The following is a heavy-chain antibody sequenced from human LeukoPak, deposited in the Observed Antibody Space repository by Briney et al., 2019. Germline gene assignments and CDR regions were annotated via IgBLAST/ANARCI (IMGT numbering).Heavy chain of an antibody. J-gene: IGHJ5*02. CDR3: ARSLDSSSSGGWFDL. Sequence: SETLSLTCTVSGGSISGHYWSWIRQPPGKGLEWIGYIYSSGSTNYNPSLKSRVTISVDKSKNQFSLKLSSVTAADTAVYYCARSLDSSSSGGWFDLWGQGTLVTVSS. CDR2: IYSSGST. CDR1: GGSISGHY. D-gene: IGHD6-6*01. V-gene: IGHV4-59*11.